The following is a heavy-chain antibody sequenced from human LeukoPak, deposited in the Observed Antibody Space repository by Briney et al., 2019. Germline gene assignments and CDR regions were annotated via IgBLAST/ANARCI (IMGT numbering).Heavy chain of an antibody. CDR2: IYSSGST. J-gene: IGHJ4*02. Sequence: SETLSLTCTVSGGSISSYYWNWIRQPPGKRLEWIGYIYSSGSTNYNPSLKSRVTISVDTSKNHFSLKLSSVTAADTAVYYCARGLTVYDPLTAYYTFPYFDYWGQGALVTVSS. CDR1: GGSISSYY. CDR3: ARGLTVYDPLTAYYTFPYFDY. D-gene: IGHD3-9*01. V-gene: IGHV4-59*01.